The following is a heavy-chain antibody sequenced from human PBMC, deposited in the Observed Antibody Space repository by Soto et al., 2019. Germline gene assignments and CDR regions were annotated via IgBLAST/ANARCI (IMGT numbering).Heavy chain of an antibody. Sequence: VQLVESGGGLVQPGGSLRLSCAASGFIFSDHYMDWVRQAPGKGLEWVGRIKNKANSYTTEYAASVKGRFTISRDDSTNSLYLKMNSLKTEDTAVYYCTRISLVGATGGRYFDYWGQGTLLTVSS. D-gene: IGHD1-26*01. CDR1: GFIFSDHY. CDR2: IKNKANSYTT. J-gene: IGHJ4*02. CDR3: TRISLVGATGGRYFDY. V-gene: IGHV3-72*01.